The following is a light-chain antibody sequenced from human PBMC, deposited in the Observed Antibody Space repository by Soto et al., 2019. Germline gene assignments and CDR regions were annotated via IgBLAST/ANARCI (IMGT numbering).Light chain of an antibody. Sequence: QTVVTQEPPFSVSPGETVTLTCGLSSGSVSTTNYPSWYQQTPGQAPRTLIYSTNTRSSGVPDRFSGSILGNKAALTITGAQADDESDYYCVLYMGSGIRVFGGGTKLTVL. V-gene: IGLV8-61*01. CDR1: SGSVSTTNY. J-gene: IGLJ3*02. CDR3: VLYMGSGIRV. CDR2: STN.